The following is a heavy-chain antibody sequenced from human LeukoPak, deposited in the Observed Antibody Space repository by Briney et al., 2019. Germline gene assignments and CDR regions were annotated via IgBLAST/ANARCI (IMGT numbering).Heavy chain of an antibody. D-gene: IGHD1-1*01. CDR2: IIPSFGTA. J-gene: IGHJ6*03. CDR3: ARGTIKANYYYYFMDV. V-gene: IGHV1-69*05. Sequence: SVKVSCKASGGTFSSYAISWVRQAPGQGLEWMGGIIPSFGTANYAQKFQGRGTITTDESTSTAYMELSSLRSEDTAVYYCARGTIKANYYYYFMDVWGKGTTVTVS. CDR1: GGTFSSYA.